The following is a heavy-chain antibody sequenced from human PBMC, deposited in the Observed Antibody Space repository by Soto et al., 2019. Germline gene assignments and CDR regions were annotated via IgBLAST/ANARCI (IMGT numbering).Heavy chain of an antibody. D-gene: IGHD3-16*01. CDR2: ISSSGSYM. J-gene: IGHJ4*02. CDR1: GFTFYTYS. Sequence: PGGSLRLSCAASGFTFYTYSMNWVRQAPGKALEWVSSISSSGSYMYYADSVKGRFTFSRDNSKNTLYLQMNSLRAEDTAVYYCAKFGMATNKRSRPYYIDYWGQGALVTVYS. V-gene: IGHV3-21*04. CDR3: AKFGMATNKRSRPYYIDY.